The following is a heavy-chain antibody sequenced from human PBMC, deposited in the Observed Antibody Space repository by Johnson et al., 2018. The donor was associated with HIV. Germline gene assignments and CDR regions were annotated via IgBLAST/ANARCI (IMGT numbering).Heavy chain of an antibody. CDR3: ARSGPNWAFDF. D-gene: IGHD1-1*01. CDR2: ISYDGSNK. V-gene: IGHV3-30*04. CDR1: GFSFSSYA. Sequence: QVQLVESGGGVVQPGRSLRLSCAASGFSFSSYAMHWVRQAPGMGLEWVAIISYDGSNKYYADSVKGRFTISRDNAKNSLYLQMNSLRAEDTAVYYCARSGPNWAFDFWGQGTMVTVSS. J-gene: IGHJ3*01.